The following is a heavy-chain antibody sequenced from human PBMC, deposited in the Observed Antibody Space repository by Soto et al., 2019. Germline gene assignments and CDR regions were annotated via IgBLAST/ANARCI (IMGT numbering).Heavy chain of an antibody. CDR3: AKDYGGVPLDY. J-gene: IGHJ4*02. V-gene: IGHV3-11*05. D-gene: IGHD3-16*01. CDR1: GFTFSDYY. Sequence: GGSLRLSCAASGFTFSDYYMSWIRQAPGKGLEWVSYISSSSYTNYADSVKGRFTISRDNSKNTLYLLMNSLRAEDTAVYYCAKDYGGVPLDYWGLGILVTVSS. CDR2: ISSSSYT.